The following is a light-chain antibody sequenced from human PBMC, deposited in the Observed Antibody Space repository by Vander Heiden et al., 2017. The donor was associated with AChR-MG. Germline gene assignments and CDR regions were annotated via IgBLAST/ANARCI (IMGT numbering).Light chain of an antibody. CDR3: AAWDDSLSGSWV. V-gene: IGLV1-47*01. J-gene: IGLJ3*02. CDR1: SSNIGSNY. CDR2: MNN. Sequence: QSVLTQPPSASGTPGQRVTISCSGSSSNIGSNYVYWYQHLPGTAPKLLIYMNNQRPSGVPDRFSGSKAGTSASLASSGLRSEDEADYYGAAWDDSLSGSWVFGGGTKLTVL.